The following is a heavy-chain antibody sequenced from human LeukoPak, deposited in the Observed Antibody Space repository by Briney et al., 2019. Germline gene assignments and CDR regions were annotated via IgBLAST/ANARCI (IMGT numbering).Heavy chain of an antibody. V-gene: IGHV1-18*01. CDR1: GYTFTSYG. Sequence: ASVKVSCKASGYTFTSYGISWVRQAPGQGLEWMGWISAYSGNTNYAQKLQGRVTMTTDTSSSTAYMELRSLRSDDPAGYYCARGVYNYVWGSYRSRSLDYWGQGTLVTVSS. CDR3: ARGVYNYVWGSYRSRSLDY. D-gene: IGHD3-16*02. CDR2: ISAYSGNT. J-gene: IGHJ4*02.